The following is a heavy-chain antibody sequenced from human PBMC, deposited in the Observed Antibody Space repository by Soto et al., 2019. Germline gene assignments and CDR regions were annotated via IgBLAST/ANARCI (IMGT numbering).Heavy chain of an antibody. D-gene: IGHD2-21*01. CDR2: ISYDGSAT. V-gene: IGHV3-30*18. J-gene: IGHJ6*02. Sequence: QVQLVESGGGVVQPGRSLRLSCEGSGFSLSHYGMHWVRQGPGQGLEWVATISYDGSATYHSDSVGGRFAISRDNYNNTLYLQMNSLRAEDTAVYYCAKDRVVLSAYAMDVWGQGTTVTVSS. CDR3: AKDRVVLSAYAMDV. CDR1: GFSLSHYG.